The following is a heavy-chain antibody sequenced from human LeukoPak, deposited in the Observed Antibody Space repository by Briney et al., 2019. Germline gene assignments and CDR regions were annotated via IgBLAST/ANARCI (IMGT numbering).Heavy chain of an antibody. CDR2: INPNSGGT. D-gene: IGHD6-13*01. J-gene: IGHJ1*01. V-gene: IGHV1-2*02. CDR3: AYSSSWYGVPPFQH. Sequence: GASVKVSCKASGYTFTGYYMHWVRQAPGQGLEWMGWINPNSGGTNYAQKFQGRVTMTRDTSISTAYMELSRLRSDDTAVYYCAYSSSWYGVPPFQHWGQGTLVTVSS. CDR1: GYTFTGYY.